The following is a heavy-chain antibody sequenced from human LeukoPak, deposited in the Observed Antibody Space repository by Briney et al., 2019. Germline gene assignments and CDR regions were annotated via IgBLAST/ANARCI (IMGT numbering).Heavy chain of an antibody. CDR3: AIAPENTAMNWYFDL. Sequence: GASVKVSCKASGYTFTSYYMHWVRQAPGQGLEWMGIINPSGGSTSYAQKFQGRVTMTRDTSTSTVYMELSSLRSEDTAVYYCAIAPENTAMNWYFDLWGRGTLVTVSS. V-gene: IGHV1-46*01. CDR2: INPSGGST. D-gene: IGHD5-18*01. J-gene: IGHJ2*01. CDR1: GYTFTSYY.